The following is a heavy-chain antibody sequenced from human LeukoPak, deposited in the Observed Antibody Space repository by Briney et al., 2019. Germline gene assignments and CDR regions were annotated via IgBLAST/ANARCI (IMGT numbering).Heavy chain of an antibody. CDR1: GFTFTSHW. D-gene: IGHD2-2*01. CDR3: AKGYCSSTNCKESFFDY. Sequence: SGGSLRLSCVASGFTFTSHWMNWVRQAPGKGLEWVSTISASGGSTYYFVKGRFTISRDNSKNTLYLQMNSLRAEDTAVYYCAKGYCSSTNCKESFFDYWGQGTLVTVSS. V-gene: IGHV3-23*01. J-gene: IGHJ4*02. CDR2: ISASGGST.